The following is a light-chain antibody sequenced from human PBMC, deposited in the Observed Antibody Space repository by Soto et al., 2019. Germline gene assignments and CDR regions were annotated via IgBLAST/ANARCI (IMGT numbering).Light chain of an antibody. V-gene: IGLV2-23*01. CDR1: SSDVGTYNL. CDR2: EDT. Sequence: QSALTQPASVSGSPGQSITISCTGSSSDVGTYNLVSWYQQHPGKAPKLIIYEDTKRPSGISNRFSGSKSGSTASLTIAGLQAGDEADYYCCSYAGGNLWVFGGGTKLTVL. J-gene: IGLJ3*02. CDR3: CSYAGGNLWV.